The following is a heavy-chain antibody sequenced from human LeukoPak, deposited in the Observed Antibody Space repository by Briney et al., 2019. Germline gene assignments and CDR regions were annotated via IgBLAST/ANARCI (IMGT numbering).Heavy chain of an antibody. CDR2: IETSGNTI. CDR3: ARNGFWSGNYHYYGMDV. J-gene: IGHJ6*02. V-gene: IGHV3-48*03. D-gene: IGHD3-3*01. CDR1: GFSFSTYE. Sequence: GGSLRLSCAASGFSFSTYEMNWVRQVPGKGREWVSYIETSGNTIHYADSVKGRFTMSRDNAKKSLYLQMNSLRAEDTAVYYCARNGFWSGNYHYYGMDVWGQGTTVTVSS.